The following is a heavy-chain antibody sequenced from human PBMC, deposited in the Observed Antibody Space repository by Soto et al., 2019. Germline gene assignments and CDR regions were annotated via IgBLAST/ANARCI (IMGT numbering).Heavy chain of an antibody. CDR3: ARYKAARSPYYYYGMDV. CDR2: ISAYNGNT. CDR1: GYTFTSYG. D-gene: IGHD6-6*01. V-gene: IGHV1-18*01. Sequence: ASVKVSCKASGYTFTSYGISWVRQAPGQGLEWMGWISAYNGNTNYAQKLQGRVTMTTNTSTSTAYMELRSLRSDDTAVYYCARYKAARSPYYYYGMDVWGRGTTVTVS. J-gene: IGHJ6*02.